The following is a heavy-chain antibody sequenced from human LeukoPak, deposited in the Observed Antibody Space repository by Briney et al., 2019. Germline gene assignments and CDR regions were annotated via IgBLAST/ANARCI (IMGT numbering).Heavy chain of an antibody. V-gene: IGHV1-2*02. CDR2: NNPNSGGT. D-gene: IGHD5-18*01. Sequence: ASVKVSCKASGYTFTGYYMHWVRLAPGQGLEWMGWNNPNSGGTNYAQKFQGRVTMTRDTSISTAYMELSRLRSDDTAVYYCARDTAMVTYWFDPWGQGTLVTVSS. J-gene: IGHJ5*02. CDR1: GYTFTGYY. CDR3: ARDTAMVTYWFDP.